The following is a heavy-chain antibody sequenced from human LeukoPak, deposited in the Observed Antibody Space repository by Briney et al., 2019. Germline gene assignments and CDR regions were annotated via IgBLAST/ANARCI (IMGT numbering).Heavy chain of an antibody. CDR1: GYSISSGCY. CDR3: ARHGDCSSTSCYIRY. Sequence: SETLSLTCAVSGYSISSGCYWGWIRQPPGKGLEWIGSIYHSRSTYYNPSLKSRVTISVDTSKNQFSLKLSSVTAADTAVYYCARHGDCSSTSCYIRYWGQGTLVTVSS. CDR2: IYHSRST. J-gene: IGHJ4*02. V-gene: IGHV4-38-2*01. D-gene: IGHD2-2*02.